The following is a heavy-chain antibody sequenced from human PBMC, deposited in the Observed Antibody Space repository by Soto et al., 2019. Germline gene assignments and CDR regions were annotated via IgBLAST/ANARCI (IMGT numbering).Heavy chain of an antibody. J-gene: IGHJ4*02. CDR3: ARVSQTTLYCDS. D-gene: IGHD4-17*01. Sequence: QVQLVQSGAEVKKPGSSVKVSCKASGGTFSSYAISWVRQAPGQGLEWMGGVIPIFGTANFAQKFQGRVTITADDSTSTAYMELSSLSSEDTAVYYCARVSQTTLYCDSWGQGTLVTVSS. CDR1: GGTFSSYA. CDR2: VIPIFGTA. V-gene: IGHV1-69*01.